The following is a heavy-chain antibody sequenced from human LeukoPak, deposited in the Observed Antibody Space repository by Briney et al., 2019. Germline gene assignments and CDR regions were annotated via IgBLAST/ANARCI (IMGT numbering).Heavy chain of an antibody. J-gene: IGHJ3*02. D-gene: IGHD6-19*01. Sequence: GGSLRLSCTVSGFTVSSNSMSWVRQAPGKGLEWVSFIYSDNTHYSDSVKGRFTISRDNSKNTLYLQMNSLRAEDTAVYYCARDIVLIAVAVRGSFDIWGQGTMVTVSS. CDR3: ARDIVLIAVAVRGSFDI. CDR1: GFTVSSNS. V-gene: IGHV3-53*01. CDR2: IYSDNT.